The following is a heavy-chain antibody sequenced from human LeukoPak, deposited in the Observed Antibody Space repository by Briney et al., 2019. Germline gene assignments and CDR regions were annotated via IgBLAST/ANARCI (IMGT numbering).Heavy chain of an antibody. V-gene: IGHV3-11*01. CDR3: ATEGGGH. Sequence: PGRSLSLSSAAYAFTSSDSYMSWVRPPPGKGLEWVSHNSSSGGTIYDADSVKGRFTISRDNAKNSLFLQMNNLRAEDTAVYYWATEGGGHWGQGTLVTVSS. CDR2: NSSSGGTI. CDR1: AFTSSDSY. D-gene: IGHD3-16*01. J-gene: IGHJ4*02.